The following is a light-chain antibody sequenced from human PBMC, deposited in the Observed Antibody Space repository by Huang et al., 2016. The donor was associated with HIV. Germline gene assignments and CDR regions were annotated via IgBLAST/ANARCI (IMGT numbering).Light chain of an antibody. CDR3: QQYNTFT. Sequence: DIQMTQSPSTLSAAIGDRVTITCRASQSVSTRLAWYQQKPGKAPRLLIQEAYILESGVPSRFSGSGSGTEFTLTISSLQPDDSATYSCQQYNTFTFGPGTKVDI. J-gene: IGKJ3*01. V-gene: IGKV1-5*03. CDR1: QSVSTR. CDR2: EAY.